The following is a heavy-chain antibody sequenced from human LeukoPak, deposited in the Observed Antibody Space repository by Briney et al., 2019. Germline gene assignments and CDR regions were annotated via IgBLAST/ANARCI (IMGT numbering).Heavy chain of an antibody. D-gene: IGHD6-19*01. J-gene: IGHJ4*02. CDR3: VSVYNNGWYVDY. V-gene: IGHV3-66*01. CDR2: MYGNGET. Sequence: GGSLRLSCAVSGLTVGVDCVSWVRQAPGKGLEWVSVMYGNGETVYGDSVKGRFTISRDNSRNTVYLEMNRLRVEDTAVYHCVSVYNNGWYVDYWGQGTLVTVS. CDR1: GLTVGVDC.